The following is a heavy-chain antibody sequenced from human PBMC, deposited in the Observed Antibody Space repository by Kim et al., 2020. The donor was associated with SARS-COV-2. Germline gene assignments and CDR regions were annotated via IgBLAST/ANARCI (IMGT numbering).Heavy chain of an antibody. J-gene: IGHJ5*02. CDR2: IYYSGST. Sequence: SETLSLTCTVSGGSISSSSYYWGWIRQPPGKGLEWIGSIYYSGSTYYNPSLKSRVTISVDTSKNQFSLKLSSVTAADTAVYYCARHGTVGATNHWGQGTLVTISS. CDR1: GGSISSSSYY. D-gene: IGHD1-26*01. CDR3: ARHGTVGATNH. V-gene: IGHV4-39*01.